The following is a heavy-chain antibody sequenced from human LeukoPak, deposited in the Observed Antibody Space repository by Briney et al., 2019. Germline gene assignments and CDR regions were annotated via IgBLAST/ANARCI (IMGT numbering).Heavy chain of an antibody. V-gene: IGHV3-21*01. CDR3: ARDGYCSSTSCWAMYYYYGMDV. D-gene: IGHD2-2*03. CDR1: GFTFSSYS. J-gene: IGHJ6*04. CDR2: ISSSSSYI. Sequence: EGSLRLSCAASGFTFSSYSMNWVRQAPGKGLEWVSSISSSSSYIYYADSVKGRFTISRDNAKNSLYLQMNSLRAEDTAVYYCARDGYCSSTSCWAMYYYYGMDVWGKGTTVTVSS.